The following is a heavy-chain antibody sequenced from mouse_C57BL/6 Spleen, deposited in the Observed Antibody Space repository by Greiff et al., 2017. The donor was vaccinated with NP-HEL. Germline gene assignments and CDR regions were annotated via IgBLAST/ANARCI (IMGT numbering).Heavy chain of an antibody. CDR3: ARSQYYYGSSYDAMDY. D-gene: IGHD1-1*01. V-gene: IGHV1-76*01. Sequence: QVHVKQSGAELVRPGASVKLSCKASGYTFTDYYINWVKQRPGQGLEWIARIYPGSGNTYYTEKFKGKATLTAEKSSSTASMQLSSLTSEDSAVYFCARSQYYYGSSYDAMDYWGQGTSVTVSS. CDR2: IYPGSGNT. CDR1: GYTFTDYY. J-gene: IGHJ4*01.